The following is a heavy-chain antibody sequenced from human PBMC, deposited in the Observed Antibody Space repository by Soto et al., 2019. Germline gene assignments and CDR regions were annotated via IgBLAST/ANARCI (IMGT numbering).Heavy chain of an antibody. CDR3: ARGPAGGLRGGVSY. D-gene: IGHD2-15*01. V-gene: IGHV1-18*04. CDR2: ISAYNGDT. Sequence: ASVKVSCKTSGYTFTIYGITWVRQAPGQGLKWMGWISAYNGDTNYAQKFQGRVIMTTDTSTTTAYMELRSLRSDDTAVYYCARGPAGGLRGGVSYWGQGTLVTVSS. J-gene: IGHJ4*02. CDR1: GYTFTIYG.